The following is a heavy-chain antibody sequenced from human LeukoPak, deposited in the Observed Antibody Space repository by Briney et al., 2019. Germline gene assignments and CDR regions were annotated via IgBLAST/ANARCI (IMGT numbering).Heavy chain of an antibody. CDR3: AKDHYYDSAYYFDY. D-gene: IGHD3-22*01. CDR1: GFTFSSYA. V-gene: IGHV3-23*01. J-gene: IGHJ4*02. CDR2: ISGSGGST. Sequence: GGSLRLSCAASGFTFSSYAMSWVRQAPGKGLEWVSAISGSGGSTYYADSVKGRFTISRDNSKNTLDLQMNSLRAEDTAVYYCAKDHYYDSAYYFDYWGQGTLVTVSS.